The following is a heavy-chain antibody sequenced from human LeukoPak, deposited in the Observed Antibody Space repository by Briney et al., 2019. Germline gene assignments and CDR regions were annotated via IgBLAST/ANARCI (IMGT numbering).Heavy chain of an antibody. Sequence: PGGSLRLSCAASGFIFRSYWMSWVRQAPGKGLEWVANIKQDGSEKYYVDSVKGRFTISRDNSNNALYLQMNSLRAEDTAVYYCGGEQRGTLTGYYVDYWGQGALVTVSS. D-gene: IGHD3-9*01. CDR3: GGEQRGTLTGYYVDY. CDR1: GFIFRSYW. CDR2: IKQDGSEK. J-gene: IGHJ4*02. V-gene: IGHV3-7*01.